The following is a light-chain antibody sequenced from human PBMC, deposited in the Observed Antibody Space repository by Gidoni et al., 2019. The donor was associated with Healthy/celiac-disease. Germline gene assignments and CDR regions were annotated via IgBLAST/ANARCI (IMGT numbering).Light chain of an antibody. Sequence: QSVLTQPPSVSGPPGQRVTISCTGSSSNIGAGYDGHWYQQLPGTAPKLLIYGNSNRPSGVPDRFSGSKSGTSASLAITGLQAEDEADYYCQYDDSSLSAVVFGGGTKLTVL. CDR2: GNS. V-gene: IGLV1-40*01. CDR3: QYDDSSLSAVV. CDR1: SSNIGAGYD. J-gene: IGLJ2*01.